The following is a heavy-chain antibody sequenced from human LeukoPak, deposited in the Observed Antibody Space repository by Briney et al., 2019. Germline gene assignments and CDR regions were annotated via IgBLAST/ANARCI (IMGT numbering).Heavy chain of an antibody. CDR1: GFTFSTYD. CDR3: ARSGSYYFDY. V-gene: IGHV3-48*03. CDR2: ISSSGSTI. D-gene: IGHD1-26*01. Sequence: GGSLRLSCAASGFTFSTYDMKWVRQAPGNGREWRSYISSSGSTIYYADSVKGRFTVSRDNAKNSLYLQMNSLRADDTAVYYCARSGSYYFDYWGQGTLVTVSS. J-gene: IGHJ4*02.